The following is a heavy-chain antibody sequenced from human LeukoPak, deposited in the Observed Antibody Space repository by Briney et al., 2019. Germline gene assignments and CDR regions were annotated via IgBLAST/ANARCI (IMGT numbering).Heavy chain of an antibody. Sequence: GGSLRLSCAVSGFTFSSGYMHWVRQPPGKGPVWVSRISSDGSNTIYADSVKGRSTISRDDARNTLYLQMNSLRDADTAVYSGGRNPGGGVYWGQGTLVTVSS. CDR2: ISSDGSNT. CDR3: GRNPGGGVY. CDR1: GFTFSSGY. J-gene: IGHJ4*02. D-gene: IGHD3-10*01. V-gene: IGHV3-74*01.